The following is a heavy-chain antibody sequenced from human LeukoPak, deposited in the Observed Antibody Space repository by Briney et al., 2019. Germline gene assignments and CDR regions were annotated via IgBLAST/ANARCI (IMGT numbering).Heavy chain of an antibody. D-gene: IGHD3-22*01. J-gene: IGHJ4*02. CDR1: GFTFSSYA. CDR2: ISGSGDNT. Sequence: QPGGSLRLSCAASGFTFSSYAMSWVRQAPGKGLEWVSGISGSGDNTYYADSVKGRFTISRDNSKNTLYLQMNSLRAEDTAVYYCAKGRLRMIVVVTAYDYWGQGTLVTVSS. CDR3: AKGRLRMIVVVTAYDY. V-gene: IGHV3-23*01.